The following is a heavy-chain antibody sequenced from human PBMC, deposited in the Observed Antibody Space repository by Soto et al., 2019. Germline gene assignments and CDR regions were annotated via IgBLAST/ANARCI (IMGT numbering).Heavy chain of an antibody. CDR3: TRDENGVGPTQDY. J-gene: IGHJ4*02. V-gene: IGHV3-74*01. CDR1: GFTFSHYW. Sequence: EMQLVESGGGLVQPGGSLRLSCAASGFTFSHYWMHWVRQVPGKGLVWVSRINNDGTRTFYADSVKGRFTVSRDNAKNTLYLQMNSLRAEDTALYSCTRDENGVGPTQDYWGQGTLVTVSS. D-gene: IGHD1-26*01. CDR2: INNDGTRT.